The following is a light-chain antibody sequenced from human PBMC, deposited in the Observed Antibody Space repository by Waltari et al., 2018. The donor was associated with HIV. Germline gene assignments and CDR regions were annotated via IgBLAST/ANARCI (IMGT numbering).Light chain of an antibody. Sequence: SYELTQPPSVSVSPGQPASITCSGDNLGDKYACWYQQKQGQSPGVVIYQDSKRPSGIPGRFSGSNSGNTATLTIGGTQAMDEADYYCQAWDSSTVVFGGGTKLTVL. CDR3: QAWDSSTVV. J-gene: IGLJ2*01. CDR1: NLGDKY. V-gene: IGLV3-1*01. CDR2: QDS.